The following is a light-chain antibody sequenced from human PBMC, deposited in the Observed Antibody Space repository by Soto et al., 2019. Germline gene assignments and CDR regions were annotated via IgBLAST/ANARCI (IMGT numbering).Light chain of an antibody. CDR1: QSVSSY. CDR3: QQRSNWPPLT. CDR2: DAS. Sequence: EIVLTQSPATQSLSPGERATLSGRDSQSVSSYLAWYQQKPGQAPRLLIYDASNRATGIPARFSGSGSGTDFTLTISSLEPEDFAVYYCQQRSNWPPLTFGGGTKVEIK. J-gene: IGKJ4*01. V-gene: IGKV3-11*01.